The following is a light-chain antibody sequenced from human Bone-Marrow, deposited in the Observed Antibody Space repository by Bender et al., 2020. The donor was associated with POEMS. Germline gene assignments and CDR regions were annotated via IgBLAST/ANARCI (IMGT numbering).Light chain of an antibody. CDR2: EDS. CDR1: SNDVGGYNL. J-gene: IGLJ2*01. CDR3: CSFGGSTTSVI. Sequence: QSVLTQPASVSGSPGQSVTISCTGTSNDVGGYNLVSWYQQPPGKAPKLLIFEDSQRPSGISYRFSGSKSGNTASLTISGLQAEDEVDYFCCSFGGSTTSVIFGGGTKLTVL. V-gene: IGLV2-23*01.